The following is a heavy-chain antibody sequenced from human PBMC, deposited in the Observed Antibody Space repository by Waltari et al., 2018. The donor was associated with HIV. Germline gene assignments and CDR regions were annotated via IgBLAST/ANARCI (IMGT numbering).Heavy chain of an antibody. D-gene: IGHD3-10*01. CDR2: IYDSGST. V-gene: IGHV4-59*11. Sequence: QVQLQESGPGLVKPSETLLLTCTVSGGSISSHYSSCIRQPPGKGLECIGYIYDSGSTNYNPSLKSRVTIAVDTSKKQISLKLSSVTAADTAVYYCARDFPFSHYYGSGSYFGSDYWGQGTQVTVSS. CDR1: GGSISSHY. CDR3: ARDFPFSHYYGSGSYFGSDY. J-gene: IGHJ4*02.